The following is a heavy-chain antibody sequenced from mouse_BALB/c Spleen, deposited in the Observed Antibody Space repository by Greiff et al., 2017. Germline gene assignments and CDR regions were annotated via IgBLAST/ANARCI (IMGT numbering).Heavy chain of an antibody. Sequence: EVHLVESGPGLVKPSQSLSLTCSVTGYSITSGYYWNWIRQFPGNKLEWMGYISYDGSNNYNPSLKNRISITRDTSKNQFFLKLNSVTTEDTATYYCARDGNLTWFAYWGQGTLVTVSA. J-gene: IGHJ3*01. CDR1: GYSITSGYY. CDR3: ARDGNLTWFAY. V-gene: IGHV3-6*02. CDR2: ISYDGSN. D-gene: IGHD2-1*01.